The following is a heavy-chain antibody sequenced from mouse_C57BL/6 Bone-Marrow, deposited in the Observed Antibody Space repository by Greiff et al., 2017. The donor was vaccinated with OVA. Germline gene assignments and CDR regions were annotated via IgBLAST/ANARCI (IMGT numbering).Heavy chain of an antibody. J-gene: IGHJ4*01. CDR2: ISSGGDYI. Sequence: EVQLVESGEGLVKPGGSLKLSCAASGFTFSSYAMSWVRQTPEKRLEWVAYISSGGDYIYYADPVKGRFNISRDNARNTLYLQMSSLKSENTALYSCTRLLDAMDYWGQGTSVTVSS. V-gene: IGHV5-9-1*02. D-gene: IGHD2-1*01. CDR1: GFTFSSYA. CDR3: TRLLDAMDY.